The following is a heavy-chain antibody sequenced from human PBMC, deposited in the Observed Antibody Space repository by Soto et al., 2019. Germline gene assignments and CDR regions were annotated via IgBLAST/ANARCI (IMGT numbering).Heavy chain of an antibody. CDR3: AKEGGIAAAGTYYYYYGMDV. Sequence: GGSLRLSCAASGFTFDDYAMHWVRQAPGKGLEWVSGISWNSGSIGYADSVKGRFTISRDNAKNSLYLQMNSLRAEDTALYYCAKEGGIAAAGTYYYYYGMDVWGQGTTVTVSS. D-gene: IGHD6-13*01. CDR2: ISWNSGSI. V-gene: IGHV3-9*01. J-gene: IGHJ6*02. CDR1: GFTFDDYA.